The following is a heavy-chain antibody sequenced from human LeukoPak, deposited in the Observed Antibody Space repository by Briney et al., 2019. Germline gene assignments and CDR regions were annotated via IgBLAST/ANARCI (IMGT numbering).Heavy chain of an antibody. CDR3: ARGKVGYGDLPYFDY. V-gene: IGHV1-2*02. J-gene: IGHJ4*02. CDR1: GYTFTGYY. Sequence: ASVKVSCKASGYTFTGYYMHWVRQAPGQGLEWTGWINPNSGGTNYAQKFQGRVTMTRDTSISTAYMELSRLRSDDTAVYYCARGKVGYGDLPYFDYWGQGTLVTVSS. CDR2: INPNSGGT. D-gene: IGHD4-17*01.